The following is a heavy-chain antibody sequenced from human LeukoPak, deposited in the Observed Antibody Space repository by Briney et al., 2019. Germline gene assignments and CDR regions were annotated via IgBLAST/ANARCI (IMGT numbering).Heavy chain of an antibody. CDR3: AKNYYDSSGYSTLYYYYYYMDV. Sequence: PGGSLRLSCAASGFTFSSYAMHWVRQAPGKGLEWVAVISYDGSNKYYADSVKGRFTISRDNSKNTLYLQMNSLRAEDTAVYYCAKNYYDSSGYSTLYYYYYYMDVWGKGTTVTVS. CDR1: GFTFSSYA. J-gene: IGHJ6*03. D-gene: IGHD3-22*01. CDR2: ISYDGSNK. V-gene: IGHV3-30-3*02.